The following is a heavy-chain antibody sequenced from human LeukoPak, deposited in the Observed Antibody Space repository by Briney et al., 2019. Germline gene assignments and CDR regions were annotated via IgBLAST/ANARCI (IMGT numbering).Heavy chain of an antibody. CDR2: IITYNGNT. D-gene: IGHD4-17*01. CDR3: AKTTVTSEEYFYYYLDV. V-gene: IGHV1-18*01. CDR1: GYTFTSYG. Sequence: ASVKVSCKTSGYTFTSYGLSWVRQAPGQGLEWMGWIITYNGNTYYSQKLQGRVTMTTDTYTSTAYMELRSPRSDDTAVYYCAKTTVTSEEYFYYYLDVWGKGTTVTVSS. J-gene: IGHJ6*03.